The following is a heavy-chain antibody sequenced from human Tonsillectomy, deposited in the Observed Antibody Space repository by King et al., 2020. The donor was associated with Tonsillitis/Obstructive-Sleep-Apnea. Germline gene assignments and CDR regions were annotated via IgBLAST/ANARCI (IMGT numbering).Heavy chain of an antibody. D-gene: IGHD2-21*01. Sequence: VQLVESGGGVVQPGKSLRLSCAASGFTFSDYGMHWVRQAPGKGLDWGAVTWFDKTNIYFADSVKGRFSISRDNSKNTLYRQMNTLSAEDTAIYYCARSEGHFVGPIDYWGQGTVLTVSS. CDR2: TWFDKTNI. CDR3: ARSEGHFVGPIDY. J-gene: IGHJ4*02. V-gene: IGHV3-33*01. CDR1: GFTFSDYG.